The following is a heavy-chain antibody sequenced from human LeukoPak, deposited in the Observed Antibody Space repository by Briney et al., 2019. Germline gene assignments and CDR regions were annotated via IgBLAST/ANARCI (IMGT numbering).Heavy chain of an antibody. CDR2: IKPDGSLQ. J-gene: IGHJ4*02. Sequence: AGGSLRLSCTASGFIFSSFWMAWVRQAPGKGLEWVANIKPDGSLQFYGDSVKGRFTISRDNAKNSLYLQMNYLRAEDPALYYCATSYDSSGCDWGQGTLVTVSS. CDR1: GFIFSSFW. V-gene: IGHV3-7*01. D-gene: IGHD3-22*01. CDR3: ATSYDSSGCD.